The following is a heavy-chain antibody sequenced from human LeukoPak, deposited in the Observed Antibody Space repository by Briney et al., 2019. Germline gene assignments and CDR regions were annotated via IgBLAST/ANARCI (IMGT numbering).Heavy chain of an antibody. CDR1: GYTFTSYY. V-gene: IGHV1-46*01. J-gene: IGHJ4*02. CDR2: INPSGGST. D-gene: IGHD3-22*01. CDR3: ARDHEYYDSSGYYIPFDY. Sequence: ASVKVSCKASGYTFTSYYMHWVRQAPGQGLEWMGIINPSGGSTSYAQKFQGRVTMTRDTSTSTVYMELSSLRSEDTAVYYCARDHEYYDSSGYYIPFDYWGQGTLVIVSS.